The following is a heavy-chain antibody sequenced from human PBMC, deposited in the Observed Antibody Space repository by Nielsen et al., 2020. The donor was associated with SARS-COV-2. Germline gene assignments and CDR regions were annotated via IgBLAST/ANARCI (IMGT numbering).Heavy chain of an antibody. J-gene: IGHJ6*02. CDR1: GFSFNTYS. Sequence: GESLKISCVASGFSFNTYSMNWVRQAPGKGLEWVSYISGGSATIYYADSVKGRFTISRDNVKNSLYLQLSSLSAEDTALYYCAREDRHYYYGMDVWGQGTTVTVSS. CDR3: AREDRHYYYGMDV. CDR2: ISGGSATI. V-gene: IGHV3-48*01.